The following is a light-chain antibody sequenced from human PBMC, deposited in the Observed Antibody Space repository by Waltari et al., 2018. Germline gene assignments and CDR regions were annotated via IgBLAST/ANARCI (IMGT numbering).Light chain of an antibody. V-gene: IGLV2-23*01. Sequence: QSALTQPASVSGSPGQSITISCTGTNSDVGIYNFVSWFQQHRGQAPKLIIYDGSKRPSGISNRFSGSKSGNTASLTISGLQAGDETDYYCCSYAGSSTWVFGGGTKLTVL. J-gene: IGLJ3*02. CDR2: DGS. CDR3: CSYAGSSTWV. CDR1: NSDVGIYNF.